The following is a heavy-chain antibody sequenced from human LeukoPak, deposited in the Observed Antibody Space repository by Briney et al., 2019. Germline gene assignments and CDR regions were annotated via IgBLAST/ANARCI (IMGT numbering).Heavy chain of an antibody. CDR3: ARDDGVAVAGTWGY. D-gene: IGHD6-19*01. Sequence: ASVKVSCKASGYIFTDYYTHWVRQAPGQGLEWMGWINPDSGGTNYAQKFQGRVTMTRDTSISTAYMELNRLSSDDTAVYYCARDDGVAVAGTWGYWGQGTLVTVSS. CDR2: INPDSGGT. V-gene: IGHV1-2*02. J-gene: IGHJ4*02. CDR1: GYIFTDYY.